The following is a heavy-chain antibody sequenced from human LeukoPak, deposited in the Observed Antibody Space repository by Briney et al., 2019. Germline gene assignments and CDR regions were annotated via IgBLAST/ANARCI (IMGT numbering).Heavy chain of an antibody. J-gene: IGHJ6*03. Sequence: SETLSLTCAVYGGSFSGYYWSWIRRPPGKGLEWIGEINHSETTNYNPSLKSRVTISVDTSKNQFSLKLSSVTAADTAVYYCARGKLGSSGWRAAYMDVWGKGTTVTVSS. CDR2: INHSETT. D-gene: IGHD6-19*01. V-gene: IGHV4-34*01. CDR1: GGSFSGYY. CDR3: ARGKLGSSGWRAAYMDV.